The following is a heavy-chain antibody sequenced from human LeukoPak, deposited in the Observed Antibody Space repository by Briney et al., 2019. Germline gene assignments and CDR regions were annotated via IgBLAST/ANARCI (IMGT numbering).Heavy chain of an antibody. D-gene: IGHD3-10*01. CDR3: ARLQLWFGELLGYFDY. CDR1: GYTFTSYA. J-gene: IGHJ4*02. CDR2: INTNTGNP. V-gene: IGHV7-4-1*02. Sequence: ASVKVSCKASGYTFTSYAMNWVRQAPGQGLEWMGWINTNTGNPTYAQGFTGRFVFSLDTSVSTAYLQISSLKAEDTAVYYCARLQLWFGELLGYFDYWGQGTLVTVSS.